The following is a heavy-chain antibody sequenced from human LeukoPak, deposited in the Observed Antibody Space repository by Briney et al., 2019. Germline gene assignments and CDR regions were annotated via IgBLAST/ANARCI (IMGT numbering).Heavy chain of an antibody. CDR1: GFTFSSYA. Sequence: GRSLRLSCAASGFTFSSYAMHWVRQAPGKGLDWVGVITDDGSYKDYVDSVKGRFTISRDNSKNTLYLQMNSLRAEDAAVYYCARPGRDGYDYYHYYYMDVWGKGTTVTVSS. D-gene: IGHD5-24*01. V-gene: IGHV3-30*01. CDR2: ITDDGSYK. J-gene: IGHJ6*03. CDR3: ARPGRDGYDYYHYYYMDV.